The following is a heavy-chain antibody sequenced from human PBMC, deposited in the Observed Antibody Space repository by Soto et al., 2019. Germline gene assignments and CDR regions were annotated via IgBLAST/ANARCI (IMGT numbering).Heavy chain of an antibody. V-gene: IGHV3-9*01. CDR1: GFTFDDYA. J-gene: IGHJ3*02. Sequence: EVQLVESGGGLVQPGRSLRLSCAASGFTFDDYAMHWVRQAPGKGLEWVSGISWNSGSIGYADSVKGRFTISRDNAKNSLYLQMNSLRAEDTALYYCAKDPRPIAAANAVDIWGQGTMVTVSS. D-gene: IGHD6-13*01. CDR3: AKDPRPIAAANAVDI. CDR2: ISWNSGSI.